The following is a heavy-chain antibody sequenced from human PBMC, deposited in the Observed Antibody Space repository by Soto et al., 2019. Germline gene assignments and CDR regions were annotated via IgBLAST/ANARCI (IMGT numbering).Heavy chain of an antibody. V-gene: IGHV3-13*01. D-gene: IGHD1-7*01. Sequence: EVQLVESGGGLVQPGGSLRLSCAASGFIFSSYDVHWVRQAPGKGLEWVSVITTTGDTYYAASVKGRFTISRENAENSLYLQMNSLRADDASVSYCARGDPLKNGSFPYWNSYRMDVWGRGTTRTVSS. CDR2: ITTTGDT. J-gene: IGHJ6*02. CDR3: ARGDPLKNGSFPYWNSYRMDV. CDR1: GFIFSSYD.